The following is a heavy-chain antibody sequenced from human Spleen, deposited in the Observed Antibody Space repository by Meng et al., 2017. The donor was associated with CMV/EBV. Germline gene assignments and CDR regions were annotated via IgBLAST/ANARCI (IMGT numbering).Heavy chain of an antibody. CDR2: ISSSSSYI. J-gene: IGHJ5*02. CDR1: GFTFSSYS. V-gene: IGHV3-21*01. D-gene: IGHD2-15*01. CDR3: ARRKLGYCSGGSCAWFDP. Sequence: EVQLVESGGXLVKPGGSXRLSCAASGFTFSSYSMDWVRQAPGKGLEWVSSISSSSSYIYYADSVKGRFTISRDNAKNSLYLQMNSLRAEGTAVYYCARRKLGYCSGGSCAWFDPWGQGTLVTVSS.